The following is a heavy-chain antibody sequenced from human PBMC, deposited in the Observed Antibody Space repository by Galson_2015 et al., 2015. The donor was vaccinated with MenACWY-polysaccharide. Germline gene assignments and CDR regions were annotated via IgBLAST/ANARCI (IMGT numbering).Heavy chain of an antibody. D-gene: IGHD5-24*01. CDR1: GFSLSDIGEG. CDR2: IYWAGDE. J-gene: IGHJ5*02. CDR3: VHSHWLQENYFDP. Sequence: PALVKPTQTLTLTCTFSGFSLSDIGEGVGWIRQPPGKAPEWLALIYWAGDERYSPSLKTRLSIPKDASKNQVVLKMTNMDPVDTATYYCVHSHWLQENYFDPWGQGTLVAVSS. V-gene: IGHV2-5*02.